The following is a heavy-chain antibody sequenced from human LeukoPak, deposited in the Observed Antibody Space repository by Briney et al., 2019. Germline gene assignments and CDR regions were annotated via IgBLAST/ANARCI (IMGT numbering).Heavy chain of an antibody. CDR3: ARDTVRRTHYDFWSGYDNFDY. D-gene: IGHD3-3*01. CDR2: ISSSSSYI. CDR1: GFTFDDYA. V-gene: IGHV3-21*01. Sequence: PGGSLRLSCAASGFTFDDYAMHWVRQAPGKGLEWVSSISSSSSYIYYADSVKGRFTISRDNAKNSLYLQMNSLRAEDTAVYYCARDTVRRTHYDFWSGYDNFDYWGQGTLVTVSS. J-gene: IGHJ4*02.